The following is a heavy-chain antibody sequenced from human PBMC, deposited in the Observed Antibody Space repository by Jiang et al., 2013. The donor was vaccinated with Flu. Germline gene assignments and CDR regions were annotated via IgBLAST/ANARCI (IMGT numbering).Heavy chain of an antibody. V-gene: IGHV4-39*07. CDR1: GGSISSSSYY. CDR3: ARDDMIVVPTSPFDI. D-gene: IGHD3-22*01. Sequence: GPGLVKPSETLSLTCTVSGGSISSSSYYWGWIRQPPGKGLEWIGSIYYSGSTYYNPSLKSRVTISVDTSKNQFSLKLSSVTAADTAVYYCARDDMIVVPTSPFDIWGQGTMVTVSS. CDR2: IYYSGST. J-gene: IGHJ3*02.